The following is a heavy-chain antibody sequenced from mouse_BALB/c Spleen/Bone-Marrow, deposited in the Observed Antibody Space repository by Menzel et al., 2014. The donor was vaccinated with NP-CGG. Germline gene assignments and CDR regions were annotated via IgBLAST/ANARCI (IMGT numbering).Heavy chain of an antibody. Sequence: QVQLQQSGTELVKPGASVKLSRKASGYTFTTYYIYWVKQRAGQGLEWIGEINPSNGGTNFNEKYKSKATLTVDKSSSTSYMQLSSLTSEDSAVYYCTRDGHNYYAMDYWGQGTSVTVSS. CDR3: TRDGHNYYAMDY. CDR2: INPSNGGT. V-gene: IGHV1-53*01. D-gene: IGHD2-3*01. CDR1: GYTFTTYY. J-gene: IGHJ4*01.